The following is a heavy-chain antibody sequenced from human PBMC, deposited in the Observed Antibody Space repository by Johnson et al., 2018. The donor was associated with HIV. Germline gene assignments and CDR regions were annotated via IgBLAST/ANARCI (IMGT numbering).Heavy chain of an antibody. D-gene: IGHD5-18*01. Sequence: VQLVESGGGVVQPGRSLRLSCAASGFIFRSYPMNWVRQAPGKGLEWVAFIQFHVSYEYYADSVKGRFTISRDNAKNSLYLQMNSLRAEDTAVYYCARRTYRYGESPDAFDIWGQGTMVTVSS. CDR1: GFIFRSYP. V-gene: IGHV3-30*04. J-gene: IGHJ3*02. CDR2: IQFHVSYE. CDR3: ARRTYRYGESPDAFDI.